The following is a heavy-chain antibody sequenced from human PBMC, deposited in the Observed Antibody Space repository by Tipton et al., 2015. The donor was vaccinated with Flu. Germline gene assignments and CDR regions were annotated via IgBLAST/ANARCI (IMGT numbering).Heavy chain of an antibody. D-gene: IGHD3-3*01. CDR3: ARVTYLEWLSYYYYMDV. CDR1: GYTFTSYG. J-gene: IGHJ6*03. CDR2: ISAYNGNT. V-gene: IGHV1-18*04. Sequence: QLVQSGAEVKKPGASVKVSCKASGYTFTSYGISWVRQAPGQGLEWMGWISAYNGNTNYAQKLQGRVTMTTDTSTSTAYMELRSLRSDDTAVYYCARVTYLEWLSYYYYMDVWGKGTTVTVSS.